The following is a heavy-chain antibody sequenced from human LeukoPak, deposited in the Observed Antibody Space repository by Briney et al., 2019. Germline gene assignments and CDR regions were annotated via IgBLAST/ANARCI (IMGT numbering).Heavy chain of an antibody. J-gene: IGHJ4*02. CDR3: ARRYCSSSSCTLDY. D-gene: IGHD2-2*01. Sequence: PGGSLRLSCAASGFTFSTYEMNWVRQAPGKGLEWVSYISSRESTIYYADSVKGRFTISRDNAKNSLYLQMNSLRAEDTAVYYCARRYCSSSSCTLDYWGQGTLVTVSS. CDR1: GFTFSTYE. CDR2: ISSRESTI. V-gene: IGHV3-48*03.